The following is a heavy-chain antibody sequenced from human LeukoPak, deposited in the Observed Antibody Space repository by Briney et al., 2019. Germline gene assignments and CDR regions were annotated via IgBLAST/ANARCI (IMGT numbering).Heavy chain of an antibody. CDR2: INPSGGST. CDR1: GYTFTSYY. J-gene: IGHJ4*02. V-gene: IGHV1-46*01. Sequence: ASVKVSCKASGYTFTSYYMHWVRQAPGQGLEWMGIINPSGGSTSYAQKFQGRVAMTRDTSTSTVYMELSSLRSEDTAVYYCARDGVPADADYWGQGTLVTVSS. D-gene: IGHD2-2*01. CDR3: ARDGVPADADY.